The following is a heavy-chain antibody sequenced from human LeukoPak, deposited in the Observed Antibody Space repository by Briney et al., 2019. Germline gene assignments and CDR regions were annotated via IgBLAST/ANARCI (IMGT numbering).Heavy chain of an antibody. CDR1: GFTFSSYV. Sequence: PGGSLRLSCAASGFTFSSYVMSWVRQAPGKGLEWVSAISGSGGSTYYADSVKGRFTISRDNSKNTLYLQMNSLRAEDTAVYYCAKFSSTMDYDFWSGHYNVFDYWGQGTLVTVSS. CDR3: AKFSSTMDYDFWSGHYNVFDY. CDR2: ISGSGGST. J-gene: IGHJ4*02. D-gene: IGHD3-3*01. V-gene: IGHV3-23*01.